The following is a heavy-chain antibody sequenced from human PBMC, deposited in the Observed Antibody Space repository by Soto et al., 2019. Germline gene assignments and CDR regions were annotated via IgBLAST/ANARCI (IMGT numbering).Heavy chain of an antibody. V-gene: IGHV4-59*12. D-gene: IGHD6-19*01. CDR2: IYYSGST. CDR1: GGSISSYY. J-gene: IGHJ4*02. Sequence: SETLSLTCTVSGGSISSYYWSWIRQPPGKGLEWIGYIYYSGSTNYNPSLKSRVTISVDTSKNQFSLKLSSVTAADTAVYYCASQYSSGWSTIWYWGQGTLVTVSS. CDR3: ASQYSSGWSTIWY.